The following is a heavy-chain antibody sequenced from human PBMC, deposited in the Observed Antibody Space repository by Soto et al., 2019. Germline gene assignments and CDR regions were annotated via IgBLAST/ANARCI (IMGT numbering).Heavy chain of an antibody. CDR2: IKSKTDGGTT. J-gene: IGHJ4*02. Sequence: GGSLRLSCAASGFTFSNAWMSWVRQAPGKGLEWVGRIKSKTDGGTTDYAAPVKGRFTISRDDSKNTLYLQMNSLKTEDTAVYYCTISGYSYGFPDYWGQGTLVTVSS. CDR1: GFTFSNAW. D-gene: IGHD5-18*01. V-gene: IGHV3-15*01. CDR3: TISGYSYGFPDY.